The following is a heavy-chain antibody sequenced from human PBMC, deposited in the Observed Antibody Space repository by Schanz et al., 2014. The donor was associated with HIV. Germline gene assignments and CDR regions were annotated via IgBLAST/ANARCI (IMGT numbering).Heavy chain of an antibody. Sequence: QVQLVESGGGVVQPGRSLRLSCAASGFSFSSFGFHWVRQSQGKGLEWLAVIWYDGSHEYYADSVKGRFTISRDNSKSTLSLQMNSLRAEDTAVYYCATAAVTDYSDNWGQGTLVTVSS. CDR1: GFSFSSFG. CDR2: IWYDGSHE. J-gene: IGHJ4*02. V-gene: IGHV3-33*01. CDR3: ATAAVTDYSDN. D-gene: IGHD4-17*01.